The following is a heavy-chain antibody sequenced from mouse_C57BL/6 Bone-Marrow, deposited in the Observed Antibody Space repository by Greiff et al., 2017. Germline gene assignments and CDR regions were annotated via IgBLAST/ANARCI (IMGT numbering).Heavy chain of an antibody. Sequence: EVQLQQSGPELVKPGDSVKISCKASGYSFTGYFMNWVMQSHGKSLEWIGRINPYNGDTFYNQKFKGKATLTVDKSSSTAHMALRSLTSEDSAVYYCARSLLLRSTRRAMDYWGQGTSVTVSS. J-gene: IGHJ4*01. CDR2: INPYNGDT. V-gene: IGHV1-20*01. D-gene: IGHD1-1*01. CDR1: GYSFTGYF. CDR3: ARSLLLRSTRRAMDY.